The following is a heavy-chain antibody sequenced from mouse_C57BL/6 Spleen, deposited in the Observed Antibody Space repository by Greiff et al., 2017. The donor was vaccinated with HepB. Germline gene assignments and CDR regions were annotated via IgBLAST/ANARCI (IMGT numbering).Heavy chain of an antibody. Sequence: VQLQQSGAELARPGASVKLSCKASGYTFTSYGISWVKQRTGQGLEWIGEIYPRSGNTYYNEKFKGKATLTADKSSSTAYMELRSLTSEDSAVYFCARPLYYGSSPWYFDVWGTGTTVTVSS. V-gene: IGHV1-81*01. CDR3: ARPLYYGSSPWYFDV. D-gene: IGHD1-1*01. J-gene: IGHJ1*03. CDR1: GYTFTSYG. CDR2: IYPRSGNT.